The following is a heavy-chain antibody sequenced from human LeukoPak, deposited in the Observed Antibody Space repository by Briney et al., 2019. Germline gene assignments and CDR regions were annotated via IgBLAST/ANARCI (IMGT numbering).Heavy chain of an antibody. Sequence: GGSLRLSCAASGFSLSGYWMHWHRHAPGKGLVWVSRINSDGGTTSYADSVKGRFTISRDNAKNTLYLQMDSLRAADSAVYYCGRGGLRAAVDVWGPGTTVTVSS. CDR2: INSDGGTT. V-gene: IGHV3-74*01. J-gene: IGHJ6*02. CDR3: GRGGLRAAVDV. D-gene: IGHD6-25*01. CDR1: GFSLSGYW.